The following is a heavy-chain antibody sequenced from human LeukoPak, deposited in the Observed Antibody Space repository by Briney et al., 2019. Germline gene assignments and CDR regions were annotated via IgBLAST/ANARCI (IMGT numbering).Heavy chain of an antibody. CDR2: IYYSGST. D-gene: IGHD3-10*01. CDR3: ARGGHYGSGLGY. CDR1: GGSISSSSYY. Sequence: SETLSLTCTVSGGSISSSSYYWGWIRQPPGKGLEWIGSIYYSGSTYYNPSLKSRVTISVDTSKNQFSLKLSSVTAADTAVYYCARGGHYGSGLGYWGQGTLVTVSS. J-gene: IGHJ4*02. V-gene: IGHV4-39*07.